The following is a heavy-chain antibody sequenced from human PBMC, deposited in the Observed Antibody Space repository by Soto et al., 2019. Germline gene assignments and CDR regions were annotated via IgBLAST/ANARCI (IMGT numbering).Heavy chain of an antibody. CDR3: AHSGYYDSSGYYGFDY. V-gene: IGHV2-5*02. CDR1: GFSLSTSGVG. J-gene: IGHJ4*02. CDR2: IYWDDDK. D-gene: IGHD3-22*01. Sequence: KESGPTLVKPTQTLTLTCTFSGFSLSTSGVGVGWIRQPPGKALEWLALIYWDDDKRYSPSLKSRLTITKDTSKNQVVLTMTNMDPVDTATYYCAHSGYYDSSGYYGFDYWGQGTLVTVSS.